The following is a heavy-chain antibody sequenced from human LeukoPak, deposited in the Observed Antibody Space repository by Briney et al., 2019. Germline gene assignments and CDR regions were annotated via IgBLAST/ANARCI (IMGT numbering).Heavy chain of an antibody. V-gene: IGHV3-48*02. CDR1: GFTFSTYS. D-gene: IGHD4-17*01. J-gene: IGHJ4*02. CDR3: ARDVDYGFDY. Sequence: PGGSLRLSCAASGFTFSTYSMNWVRQAPGKGLEWVSYFSSRTGTISYADSVKGRFTISRDNAKNSLYLQMNSLRDEDTAVYYCARDVDYGFDYWGQGTLVTVSS. CDR2: FSSRTGTI.